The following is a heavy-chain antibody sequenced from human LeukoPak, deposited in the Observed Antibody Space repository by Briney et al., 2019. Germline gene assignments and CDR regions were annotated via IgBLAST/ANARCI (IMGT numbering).Heavy chain of an antibody. Sequence: SENLSLTCAVYGGSFSGYYWSWIRQPPGKGLEWFGEINHSGSTNYNPSLKSRVTISVDTSKNQFSLKLSSVTAADTAVYYCARSHNIVVVVAASWSHWFDPWGQGTLVTVSS. CDR1: GGSFSGYY. J-gene: IGHJ5*02. CDR2: INHSGST. D-gene: IGHD2-15*01. V-gene: IGHV4-34*01. CDR3: ARSHNIVVVVAASWSHWFDP.